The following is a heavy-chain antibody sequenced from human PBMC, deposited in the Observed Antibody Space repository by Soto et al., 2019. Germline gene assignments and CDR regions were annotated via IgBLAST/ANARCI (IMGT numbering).Heavy chain of an antibody. V-gene: IGHV1-58*02. CDR1: GFTFTSAA. Sequence: SVKGSCKASGFTFTSAAMQWVRQARGQRLEWIGWIVVGSGNTNYAQKFQERVTITRDMSTSTAYMELSSLRSEDTAVYYCAADLYCSGGSCYSHAFDIWGQGTMVTVSS. D-gene: IGHD2-15*01. J-gene: IGHJ3*02. CDR3: AADLYCSGGSCYSHAFDI. CDR2: IVVGSGNT.